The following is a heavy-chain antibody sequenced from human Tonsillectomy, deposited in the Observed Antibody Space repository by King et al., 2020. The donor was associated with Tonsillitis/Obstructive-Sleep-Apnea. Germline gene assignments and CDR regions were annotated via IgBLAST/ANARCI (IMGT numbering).Heavy chain of an antibody. CDR2: ISAYNGDT. J-gene: IGHJ3*02. Sequence: QLVQSGAEVKKPGASVKVSCKASGYTFTNYGISWVRQAPGQGLEWMGGISAYNGDTNYAQKLQGRVTITTDTSTSTAYMELRSLRSDDTAVYYCARELISAATAIDGFDIWGQGAMVTVSS. CDR3: ARELISAATAIDGFDI. V-gene: IGHV1-18*01. D-gene: IGHD2-2*01. CDR1: GYTFTNYG.